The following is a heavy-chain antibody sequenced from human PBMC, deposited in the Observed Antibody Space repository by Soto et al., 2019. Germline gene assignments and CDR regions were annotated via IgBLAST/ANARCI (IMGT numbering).Heavy chain of an antibody. CDR1: GFTFDDYA. CDR3: AKGGSCGYCSGGRCYFDY. D-gene: IGHD2-15*01. J-gene: IGHJ4*02. V-gene: IGHV3-9*01. CDR2: ISWNGNII. Sequence: EVQLVESGGGLVQPGRSLRLSCAASGFTFDDYAMHWVRRAPGKGLEWVSSISWNGNIIGYADSVKGRFTISRDNAKNSVYLQINSLLPEDTALDDGAKGGSCGYCSGGRCYFDYWGQGTLVTVSS.